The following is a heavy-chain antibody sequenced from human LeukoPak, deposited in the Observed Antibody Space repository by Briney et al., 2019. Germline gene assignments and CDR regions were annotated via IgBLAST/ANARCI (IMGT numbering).Heavy chain of an antibody. CDR3: ARDRYGDYSFDY. CDR1: GYTFTSYY. J-gene: IGHJ4*02. CDR2: INPSGGST. Sequence: GASVKVSCKASGYTFTSYYMHWVRQAPGQGLEWMGIINPSGGSTSYAQKFQRRVTMTRDTSTSTVYMELSSLSSEDTAVYYCARDRYGDYSFDYWGQGTLVTVSS. D-gene: IGHD4-17*01. V-gene: IGHV1-46*01.